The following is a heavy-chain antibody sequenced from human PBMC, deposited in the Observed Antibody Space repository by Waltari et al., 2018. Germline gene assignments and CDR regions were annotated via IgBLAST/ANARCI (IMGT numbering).Heavy chain of an antibody. J-gene: IGHJ6*03. CDR2: IYYSGST. CDR3: ARVRYLNSSSWYQAAHYYYYMDV. Sequence: QVQLQESGPGLVKPSETLSLTCTVSGGSISSYYWSWIRQPPGTGLEWIGYIYYSGSTNYNPSLKSRVTISVDTSKNQFSLKLSSVTAADTAVYYCARVRYLNSSSWYQAAHYYYYMDVWGKGTTVTISS. D-gene: IGHD6-13*01. CDR1: GGSISSYY. V-gene: IGHV4-59*01.